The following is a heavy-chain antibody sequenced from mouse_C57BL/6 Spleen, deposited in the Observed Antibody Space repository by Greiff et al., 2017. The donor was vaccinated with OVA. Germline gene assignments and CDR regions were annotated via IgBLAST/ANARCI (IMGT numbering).Heavy chain of an antibody. CDR2: INPNNGGT. V-gene: IGHV1-18*01. J-gene: IGHJ3*01. CDR1: GYTFTDYN. D-gene: IGHD2-4*01. CDR3: ARSGYDYPFAY. Sequence: VQLQQSGPELVKPGASVKIPCKASGYTFTDYNMDWVKQSHGKSLEWIGDINPNNGGTIYNQKFKGKATLTVDKSSSTAYMELRSLTSEDTAVYYCARSGYDYPFAYWGQGTLVTVSA.